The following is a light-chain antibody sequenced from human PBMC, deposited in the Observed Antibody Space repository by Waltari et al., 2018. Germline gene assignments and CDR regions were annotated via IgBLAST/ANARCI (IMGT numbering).Light chain of an antibody. CDR2: GAS. V-gene: IGKV4-1*01. CDR3: QQYYPTPPT. Sequence: DIVMTQSPDSLAVSLGERATINCKSSQSVLYSYNNKNYLAWYQQKPGQPPKFFIYGASTRESGVPDRFSGSGSGKECTLTISSLQAEDVAVYYCQQYYPTPPTVGQGTRLEIK. CDR1: QSVLYSYNNKNY. J-gene: IGKJ5*01.